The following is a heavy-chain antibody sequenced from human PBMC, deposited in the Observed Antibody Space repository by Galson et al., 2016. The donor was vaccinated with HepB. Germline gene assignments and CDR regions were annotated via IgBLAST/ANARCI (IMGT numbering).Heavy chain of an antibody. D-gene: IGHD3/OR15-3a*01. V-gene: IGHV3-30*09. Sequence: SLRLSCAASGFTFNSHAMHWVRQAPGKGLEWVAIISYDGGNKYYAASVRGRFAVSRDNSKNTLYLQMRSLRAEDTAIYYCARERDTRDWLMDYWGQGTLVTVSS. J-gene: IGHJ4*02. CDR2: ISYDGGNK. CDR3: ARERDTRDWLMDY. CDR1: GFTFNSHA.